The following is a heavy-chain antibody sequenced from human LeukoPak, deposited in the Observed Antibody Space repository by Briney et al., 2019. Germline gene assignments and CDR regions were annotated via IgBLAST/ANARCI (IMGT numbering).Heavy chain of an antibody. V-gene: IGHV1-69*02. CDR1: GGTFSSYT. CDR3: ARGSAGAGRGYDY. D-gene: IGHD6-19*01. J-gene: IGHJ4*02. Sequence: SVKVSCKASGGTFSSYTISWVRQAPGQGLEWMGRIIPILGIANYAQKFQGRVTITADKSTSTAYMELSSLRSEDTAVYYCARGSAGAGRGYDYWGQGTLVTVSS. CDR2: IIPILGIA.